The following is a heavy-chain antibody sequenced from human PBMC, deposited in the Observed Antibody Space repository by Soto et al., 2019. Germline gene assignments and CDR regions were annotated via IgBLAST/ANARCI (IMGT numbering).Heavy chain of an antibody. J-gene: IGHJ5*02. CDR2: IYHSGST. CDR3: ARVGPYCGGDCYSPPP. D-gene: IGHD2-21*02. Sequence: VNPTQTLTLTCTFSGFSLSTSAAGVGWIRQPPGKGLEWIGTIYHSGSTYYNPSLKSRVTISVDASENHFSLKLSSVTAADTAEYYCARVGPYCGGDCYSPPPWGQGTLVTVSS. CDR1: GFSLSTSAA. V-gene: IGHV4-38-2*02.